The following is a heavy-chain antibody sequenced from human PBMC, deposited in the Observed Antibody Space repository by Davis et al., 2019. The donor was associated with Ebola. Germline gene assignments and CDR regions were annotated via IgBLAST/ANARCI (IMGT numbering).Heavy chain of an antibody. CDR2: IKNKTYGWAT. D-gene: IGHD3-22*01. CDR1: GFTFSNAW. J-gene: IGHJ4*02. Sequence: GGSLRLSCAASGFTFSNAWMSWVPQAPGKGLEWVGRIKNKTYGWATDYAAPVKGRFTISRDDSKNTLYLQMNSLKTEDTAVYYCTTGSYYYDSSGYSYFDYWGQGTLVTVSS. V-gene: IGHV3-15*01. CDR3: TTGSYYYDSSGYSYFDY.